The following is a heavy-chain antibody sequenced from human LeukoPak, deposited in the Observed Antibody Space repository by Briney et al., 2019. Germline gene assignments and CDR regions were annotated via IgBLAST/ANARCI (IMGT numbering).Heavy chain of an antibody. V-gene: IGHV4-39*01. D-gene: IGHD5-24*01. J-gene: IGHJ4*02. Sequence: PSETLSLTCTVSGGSISSSSYYWGWIRQPPGKGLEWIGSIYYSGSTYYNPSLKSRVTISVDTSKNQFSLKLSSVTAADTAVYYCARPRRDGYNTFDYWGQGTLVTVSS. CDR1: GGSISSSSYY. CDR3: ARPRRDGYNTFDY. CDR2: IYYSGST.